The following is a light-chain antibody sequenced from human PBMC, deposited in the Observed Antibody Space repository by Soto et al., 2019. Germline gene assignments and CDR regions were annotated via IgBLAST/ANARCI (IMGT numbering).Light chain of an antibody. V-gene: IGKV3-20*01. J-gene: IGKJ4*01. CDR3: QQYGSSPLT. Sequence: EIVLTQSPGTLSLSPGERATLSCRASQSVSSSYLAWYQQKPGQAPMLLIDGASSRATGIPDSFSGSGSGTDFTLTISRLEREDFAVYYCQQYGSSPLTCGGGTKVEIK. CDR1: QSVSSSY. CDR2: GAS.